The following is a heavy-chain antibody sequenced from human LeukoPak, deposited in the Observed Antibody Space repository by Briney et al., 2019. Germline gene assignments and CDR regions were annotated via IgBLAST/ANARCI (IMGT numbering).Heavy chain of an antibody. J-gene: IGHJ4*02. Sequence: GGSLRLSCAASGFTFSSDAMTWVRQAPGKGLEWVSSISGSGGNTYYADSVKGRFTISRDNSKNTLYLQMNNVGAEDTALYYCAKCMAEPGTRYFDYWGQGTLVTVSS. CDR1: GFTFSSDA. CDR2: ISGSGGNT. V-gene: IGHV3-23*01. D-gene: IGHD6-13*01. CDR3: AKCMAEPGTRYFDY.